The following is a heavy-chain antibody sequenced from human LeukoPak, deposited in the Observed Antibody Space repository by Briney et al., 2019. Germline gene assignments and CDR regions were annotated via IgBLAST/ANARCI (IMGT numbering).Heavy chain of an antibody. CDR3: VSPVFINF. V-gene: IGHV3-64D*06. D-gene: IGHD1-14*01. CDR1: GFPFSTLG. CDR2: IGSDGDGI. Sequence: GGSLRLSCSASGFPFSTLGMHWVRQAPGKGLEHVSTIGSDGDGIYYADSVKDRFIISRDNSKNAVYLQMSSLRPEDTAVYYCVSPVFINFWGQGTLVTVSS. J-gene: IGHJ4*01.